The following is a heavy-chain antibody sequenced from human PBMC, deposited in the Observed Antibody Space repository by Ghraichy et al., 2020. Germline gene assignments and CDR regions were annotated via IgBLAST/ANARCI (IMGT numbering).Heavy chain of an antibody. CDR2: ISNNGGFT. CDR3: VKGGYSTGWYAGFDP. V-gene: IGHV3-64D*06. J-gene: IGHJ5*02. CDR1: GFTFTNYA. Sequence: GSLRLSCSASGFTFTNYAMHWVRQAPGKGLEFVSAISNNGGFTYYTDSVKGRFTISRDNSENTVHLQMSSLRADDTAFYYCVKGGYSTGWYAGFDPWGQGTLVTVSS. D-gene: IGHD6-19*01.